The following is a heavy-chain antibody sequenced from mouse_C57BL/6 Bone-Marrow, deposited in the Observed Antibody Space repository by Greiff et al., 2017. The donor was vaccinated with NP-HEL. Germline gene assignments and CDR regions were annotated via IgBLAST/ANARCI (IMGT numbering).Heavy chain of an antibody. CDR3: ARNYYGSFDV. CDR2: IRNKANGYTT. CDR1: GFTFTDYY. Sequence: EVKLVESGGGLVQPGGSLSLSCAASGFTFTDYYMSWVRQPPGKALEWLGFIRNKANGYTTEYSASVKGRFTISRDNSQSILYLQMNALRAEDSATYYCARNYYGSFDVWGTGTTVTVSS. J-gene: IGHJ1*03. V-gene: IGHV7-3*01.